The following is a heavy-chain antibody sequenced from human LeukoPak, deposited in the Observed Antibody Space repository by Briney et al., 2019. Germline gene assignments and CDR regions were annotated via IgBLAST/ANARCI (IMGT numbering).Heavy chain of an antibody. CDR2: IDWDDDT. V-gene: IGHV2-70*11. CDR1: GFSLTTSGMC. D-gene: IGHD2-21*01. CDR3: ARMSAINGGFDP. Sequence: SGPTLVNPTQTLTLTCTFSGFSLTTSGMCVSWIRQPPGKALEWLARIDWDDDTYYSTSLKTRLTISKDTSKNQVVLTMTKMDPVDTATYYCARMSAINGGFDPWGQGTLVTVSS. J-gene: IGHJ5*02.